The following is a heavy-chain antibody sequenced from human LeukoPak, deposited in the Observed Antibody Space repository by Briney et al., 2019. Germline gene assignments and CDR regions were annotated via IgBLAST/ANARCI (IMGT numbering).Heavy chain of an antibody. J-gene: IGHJ4*02. Sequence: SETLSLTCTVSGGSISSGSYYWSWIRQPAGKGLEWIGRIYTSGSTNYNPSLKSRVTISVDTSKNQFSLKLSSVTAADTAVYYCARATAPINYDFWSGYLVESYFDYWGQGTLVTVSS. CDR1: GGSISSGSYY. CDR3: ARATAPINYDFWSGYLVESYFDY. CDR2: IYTSGST. V-gene: IGHV4-61*02. D-gene: IGHD3-3*01.